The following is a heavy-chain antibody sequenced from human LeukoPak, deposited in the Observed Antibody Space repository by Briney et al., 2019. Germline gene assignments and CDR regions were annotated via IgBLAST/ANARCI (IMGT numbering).Heavy chain of an antibody. J-gene: IGHJ4*02. CDR3: AKERDYYDSSGYYSPSYYFDY. CDR2: IMYDGSNK. CDR1: GFTLSSYT. V-gene: IGHV3-30*04. D-gene: IGHD3-22*01. Sequence: PGGSLRLSCAASGFTLSSYTMHWVRQAPGKGLDWVSLIMYDGSNKYYADSVKGRFTISRDNSKNTLYLQMNSLRAEDTAVYYCAKERDYYDSSGYYSPSYYFDYWGQGTLVTVSS.